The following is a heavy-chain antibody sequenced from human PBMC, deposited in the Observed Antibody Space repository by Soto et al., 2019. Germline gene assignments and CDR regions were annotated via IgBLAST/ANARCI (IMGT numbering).Heavy chain of an antibody. CDR3: ARVPRGYSSSLPLDY. CDR1: GFTFSSYA. CDR2: ISYDGSNK. D-gene: IGHD6-6*01. J-gene: IGHJ4*02. V-gene: IGHV3-30-3*01. Sequence: GGSLRLSCAASGFTFSSYAMHWVRQAPGKGLEWVAVISYDGSNKYYADSVKGRFTISRDNSKNTLYLQMNSLRAEDTAVYYCARVPRGYSSSLPLDYWGQGTLVTVSS.